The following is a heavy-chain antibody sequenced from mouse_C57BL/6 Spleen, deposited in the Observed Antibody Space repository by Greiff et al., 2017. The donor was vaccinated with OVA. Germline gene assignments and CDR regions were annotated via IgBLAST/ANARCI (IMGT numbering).Heavy chain of an antibody. CDR2: ISYDGSN. J-gene: IGHJ2*01. D-gene: IGHD1-1*01. CDR3: ARGPTVGYFDY. V-gene: IGHV3-6*01. Sequence: VQLQQSGPGLVKPSQSLSLTCSVTGYSITSGYYWNWIRQFPGNKLEWMGYISYDGSNNYNPSLKNRISITRDTSKNQFFLKLNSVTTEDTATYYCARGPTVGYFDYWGQGTTLTVSS. CDR1: GYSITSGYY.